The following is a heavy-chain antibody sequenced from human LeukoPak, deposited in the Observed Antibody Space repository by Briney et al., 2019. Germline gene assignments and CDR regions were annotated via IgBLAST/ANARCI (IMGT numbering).Heavy chain of an antibody. J-gene: IGHJ4*02. D-gene: IGHD5-24*01. V-gene: IGHV4-4*02. CDR2: IYRGGSP. CDR3: GGGMTRWLQFRPLDY. Sequence: SGTLSLTCSVSGDSVTSNHWWSWLRQPPGKRLEWIAEIYRGGSPFYNPSLKSRVSISVDASQNQFSLTMTSVTAADTAVYYCGGGMTRWLQFRPLDYWGQGTLVTVSS. CDR1: GDSVTSNHW.